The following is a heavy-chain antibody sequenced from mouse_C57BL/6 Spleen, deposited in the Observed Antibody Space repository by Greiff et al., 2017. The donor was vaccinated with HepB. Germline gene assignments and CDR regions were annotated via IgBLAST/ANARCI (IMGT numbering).Heavy chain of an antibody. CDR1: GFTFSDYG. D-gene: IGHD1-1*01. J-gene: IGHJ2*01. CDR3: ARSTVVRYYFDY. CDR2: ISSGSSTI. Sequence: EVMLVESGGGLVKPGGSLKLSCAASGFTFSDYGMHWVRQAPEKGLEWVAYISSGSSTIYYAGTVKGRFTISRYNAKNTLFRQITSLRSEDTAMYYCARSTVVRYYFDYWGQGTTLTVSS. V-gene: IGHV5-17*01.